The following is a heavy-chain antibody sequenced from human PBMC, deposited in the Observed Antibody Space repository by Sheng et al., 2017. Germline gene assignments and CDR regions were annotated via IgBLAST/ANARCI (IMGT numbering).Heavy chain of an antibody. V-gene: IGHV3-66*01. Sequence: EVQLVESGGALVQPGGSLRLSCAASDFIVSSTYMYWVRQAPGKGLKWVSVIYYNGDTYYGDSVKGRFSVSRDNSKNTVYLQMDSLRAEDTAIYYCAIRGLETWGNYYYYMDVVGPRDHGHRL. D-gene: IGHD3-16*01. J-gene: IGHJ6*03. CDR3: AIRGLETWGNYYYYMDV. CDR1: DFIVSSTY. CDR2: IYYNGDT.